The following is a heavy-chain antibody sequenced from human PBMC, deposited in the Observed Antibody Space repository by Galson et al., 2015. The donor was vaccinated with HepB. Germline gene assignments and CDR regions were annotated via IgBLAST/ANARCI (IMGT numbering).Heavy chain of an antibody. Sequence: SLRLSCAASGFTFSNYYMSWVRQAPGKGPEWVSYISSSSSYTNYADSVKGRFTISRDNAKNSLYLQMNSLRAEDTAVYYCARIPHCGFSYGTGRVYGYFDLWGRGTLVTVSS. CDR1: GFTFSNYY. V-gene: IGHV3-11*06. CDR3: ARIPHCGFSYGTGRVYGYFDL. CDR2: ISSSSSYT. J-gene: IGHJ2*01. D-gene: IGHD5-18*01.